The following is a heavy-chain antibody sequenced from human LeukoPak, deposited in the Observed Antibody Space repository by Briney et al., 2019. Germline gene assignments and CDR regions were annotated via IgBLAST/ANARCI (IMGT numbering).Heavy chain of an antibody. D-gene: IGHD3-22*01. V-gene: IGHV3-15*01. CDR2: IKSKTDGGTT. CDR1: GFTFSNAW. CDR3: TTAMTVLNYYDSSGYPLRDY. J-gene: IGHJ4*02. Sequence: GGSLRLSSAASGFTFSNAWMSWVRQAPGKGLEWVGRIKSKTDGGTTDYAAPMKGRFTISRDDSKNTLYLQMNSLKTEDTAVYYCTTAMTVLNYYDSSGYPLRDYWGQGTLVTVSS.